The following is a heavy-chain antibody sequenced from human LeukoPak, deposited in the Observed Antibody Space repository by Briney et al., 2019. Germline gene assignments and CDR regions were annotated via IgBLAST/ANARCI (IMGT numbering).Heavy chain of an antibody. CDR2: IRHSGDTT. J-gene: IGHJ6*02. CDR1: GFTFNTYA. V-gene: IGHV3-23*01. CDR3: AKGGGTGTYYYYGMDV. Sequence: GGSLRLSCAAYGFTFNTYAMSWVRQAPGKGLEWVSSIRHSGDTTYYADSVKGRFTISRDTSKNTLFLQMNSLRVGDMAVYYCAKGGGTGTYYYYGMDVWGQGTTVTVSS. D-gene: IGHD3-16*01.